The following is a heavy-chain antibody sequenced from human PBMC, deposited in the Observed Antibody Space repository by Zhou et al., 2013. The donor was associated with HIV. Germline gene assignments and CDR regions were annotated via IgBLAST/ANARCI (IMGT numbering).Heavy chain of an antibody. Sequence: QVQLQESGPRLVKPSETLSLTCTVSGGSISSHYWSWIRQPPGKGLEWIGYIYYSGSTNYNPSLKSRLTISVDTSKNQFSLKLSSVTAADTAVYYCVRGYGGNPDGYWSFDLVGPGTLVTVSS. CDR2: IYYSGST. J-gene: IGHJ2*01. V-gene: IGHV4-59*11. CDR1: GGSISSHY. D-gene: IGHD4-17*01. CDR3: VRGYGGNPDGYWSFDL.